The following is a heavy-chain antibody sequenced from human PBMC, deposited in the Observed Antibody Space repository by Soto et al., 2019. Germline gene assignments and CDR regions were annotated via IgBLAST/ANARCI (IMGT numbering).Heavy chain of an antibody. CDR3: AKDPWTVTTSIPAYYFDY. V-gene: IGHV3-30*18. D-gene: IGHD4-17*01. Sequence: QVQLVESGGGVVQPGRSLRLSCAASGFTFSSYGMHWVRQAPGKGLEWVAVISYDGSNKYYADSVKGRFTISRDNSKNTLYLQMNSLRAEDTAVYYCAKDPWTVTTSIPAYYFDYWGQGTLVTVSS. CDR2: ISYDGSNK. J-gene: IGHJ4*02. CDR1: GFTFSSYG.